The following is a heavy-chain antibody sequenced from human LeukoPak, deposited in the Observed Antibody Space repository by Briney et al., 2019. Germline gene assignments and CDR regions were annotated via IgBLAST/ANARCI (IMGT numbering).Heavy chain of an antibody. CDR2: ISGDGVST. J-gene: IGHJ6*02. CDR3: AKDSGNAAEGVNSVYYYYYGMDV. CDR1: RFTFDDYA. Sequence: GGSLRLSCAASRFTFDDYAMHWVRQAPGKGLEWVSLISGDGVSTYYADSVKGRFTISRDNSKYSLYLQMNNVRTEDTALYFCAKDSGNAAEGVNSVYYYYYGMDVWGQGTTVTVSS. V-gene: IGHV3-43*02. D-gene: IGHD6-13*01.